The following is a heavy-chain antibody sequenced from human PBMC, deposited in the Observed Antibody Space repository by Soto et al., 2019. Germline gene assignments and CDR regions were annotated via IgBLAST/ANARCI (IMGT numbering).Heavy chain of an antibody. D-gene: IGHD3-3*01. Sequence: SETLSLTCTVSGGSIISSSYYWGWIRQPPGKGLEWIGSIYYSGSTYYNPSLKSRVTICVDTSKKQFSLKLSSVTAADTAVYYCATYYDFWSTFDRWAQGTLVTVSS. V-gene: IGHV4-39*01. CDR3: ATYYDFWSTFDR. J-gene: IGHJ5*02. CDR2: IYYSGST. CDR1: GGSIISSSYY.